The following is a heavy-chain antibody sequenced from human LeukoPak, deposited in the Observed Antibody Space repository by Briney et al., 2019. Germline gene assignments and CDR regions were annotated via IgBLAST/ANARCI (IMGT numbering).Heavy chain of an antibody. CDR1: GFTFSSYA. CDR3: AKDTDYYDSSGYY. V-gene: IGHV3-23*01. CDR2: ISGSGGST. J-gene: IGHJ4*02. D-gene: IGHD3-22*01. Sequence: GGSLRLSCAASGFTFSSYAMSWVRQAPGKGLEWVSAISGSGGSTYYANSVKGRFTISRDNSKNTLYLQMNSLRAEDTAVYYCAKDTDYYDSSGYYWGQGTLVTVSS.